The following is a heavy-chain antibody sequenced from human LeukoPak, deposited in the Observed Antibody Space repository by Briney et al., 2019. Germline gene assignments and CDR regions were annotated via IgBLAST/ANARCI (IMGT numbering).Heavy chain of an antibody. CDR2: ISGSGGST. Sequence: GGSLRLSCAASGFSFRNYAMNWVRQAPGKGLEWVSGISGSGGSTYYADSVNGRFTISRDNSKNTLYLQMNSLRAEDTAVYYCAKDRSGSFMEIIDYWGQGTLVTVSS. D-gene: IGHD1-26*01. CDR1: GFSFRNYA. CDR3: AKDRSGSFMEIIDY. V-gene: IGHV3-23*01. J-gene: IGHJ4*02.